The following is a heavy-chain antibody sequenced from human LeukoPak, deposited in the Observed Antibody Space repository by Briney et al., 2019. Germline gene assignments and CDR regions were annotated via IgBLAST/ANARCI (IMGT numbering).Heavy chain of an antibody. CDR1: GRSFSGYY. Sequence: PSETLSLTCAVYGRSFSGYYWSWIRRPPGKGLEWIGEINHGRSTNYNPSLKSRVTISVDTSKNQFSLKLSSVTAADTAVYYCARLSLDYYYYYYMDVWGKGTTVTISS. CDR3: ARLSLDYYYYYYMDV. CDR2: INHGRST. J-gene: IGHJ6*03. D-gene: IGHD3-16*02. V-gene: IGHV4-34*01.